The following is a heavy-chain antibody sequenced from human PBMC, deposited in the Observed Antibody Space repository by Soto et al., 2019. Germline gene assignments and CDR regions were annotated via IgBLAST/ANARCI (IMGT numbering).Heavy chain of an antibody. CDR3: ARLWDTMVRGINQAFDI. Sequence: PGGSLRLSCAASGFTFSSYAMSWVRQAPGKGLEWVSAISGSGGSTYYADSVKGRFTISRDNSKNTLYLQMNSLRAEDTAVYYCARLWDTMVRGINQAFDIWGQGTMVTVSS. D-gene: IGHD3-10*01. CDR2: ISGSGGST. V-gene: IGHV3-23*01. J-gene: IGHJ3*02. CDR1: GFTFSSYA.